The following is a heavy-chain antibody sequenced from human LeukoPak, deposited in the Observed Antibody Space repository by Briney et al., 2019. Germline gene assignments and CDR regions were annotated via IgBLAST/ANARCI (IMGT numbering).Heavy chain of an antibody. CDR3: ARGYPYSSSWYAADYYYYMDV. Sequence: PSETLSLTCTVSGGSISSSSYYWGWIRQPPGKGLEWIGSIYYSGSTYYNPSLKSRVTISVDTSKNQFSLKLSSVTAADTAVYYCARGYPYSSSWYAADYYYYMDVWGKGTTVTISS. CDR2: IYYSGST. D-gene: IGHD6-13*01. J-gene: IGHJ6*03. V-gene: IGHV4-39*01. CDR1: GGSISSSSYY.